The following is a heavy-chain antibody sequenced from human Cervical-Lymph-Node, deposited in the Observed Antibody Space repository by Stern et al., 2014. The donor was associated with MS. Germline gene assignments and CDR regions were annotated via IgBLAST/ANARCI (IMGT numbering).Heavy chain of an antibody. D-gene: IGHD3-10*01. CDR2: IYYTGKI. Sequence: QLPLQESGPGLVKPSETLSLTCPVSRGSISSNSDYWGSIRQPPGKGLEWIWSIYYTGKIYYNPSLTSRVTISVDTSQNKLSLKVNSVTAADTAVYFCARHQPAMSFGEFLEGDHGMDVWGQGTTVIVSS. J-gene: IGHJ6*02. V-gene: IGHV4-39*01. CDR3: ARHQPAMSFGEFLEGDHGMDV. CDR1: RGSISSNSDY.